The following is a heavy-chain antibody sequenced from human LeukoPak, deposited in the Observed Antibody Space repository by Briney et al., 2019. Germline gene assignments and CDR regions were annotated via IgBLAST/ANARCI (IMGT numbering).Heavy chain of an antibody. V-gene: IGHV3-30*18. CDR3: AKQKGRAVAAYDY. Sequence: GRSLRLSCAASGFTFSSYGMHWVRQAPGKGLEWVAVISYDGSNKYYAGSVKGRFTISRDNSKNTLYLQMNSLRAEDTAVYYCAKQKGRAVAAYDYWGQGTLVTVSS. CDR1: GFTFSSYG. J-gene: IGHJ4*02. CDR2: ISYDGSNK. D-gene: IGHD6-19*01.